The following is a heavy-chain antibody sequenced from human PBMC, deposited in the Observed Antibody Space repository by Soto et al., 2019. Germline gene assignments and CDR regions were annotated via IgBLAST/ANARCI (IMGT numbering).Heavy chain of an antibody. CDR1: GFTFSSSW. Sequence: EVQLVESGGGLVQPGGSLRLSCAASGFTFSSSWMSWVRQAPGKGLEWMANIKQDGSEKYYVDSMKGRFTISRDNAKNSLYLQMNSVRAEDTAVYYCARGGIGYCTGESCYYTAFDIWGQGTMVTVSS. CDR3: ARGGIGYCTGESCYYTAFDI. V-gene: IGHV3-7*01. J-gene: IGHJ3*02. CDR2: IKQDGSEK. D-gene: IGHD2-15*01.